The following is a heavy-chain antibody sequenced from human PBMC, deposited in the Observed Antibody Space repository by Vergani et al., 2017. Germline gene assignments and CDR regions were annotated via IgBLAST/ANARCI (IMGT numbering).Heavy chain of an antibody. D-gene: IGHD1-26*01. J-gene: IGHJ4*02. V-gene: IGHV3-73*01. CDR3: TRYSGSKGIADY. CDR1: GFTFSSYG. CDR2: IRSKANSYAT. Sequence: EVQLVESGGGLVQPGGSLRLSCAASGFTFSSYGMHWVRQASGKGLEWVGRIRSKANSYATAYAASVKGRFTISRDDSKNTAYLQMNSLKTEDTAVYYCTRYSGSKGIADYWGQGTLVTVSS.